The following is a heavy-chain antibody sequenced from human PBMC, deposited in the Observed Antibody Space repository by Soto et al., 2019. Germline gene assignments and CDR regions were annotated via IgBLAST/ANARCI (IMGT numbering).Heavy chain of an antibody. J-gene: IGHJ5*02. V-gene: IGHV1-18*01. CDR1: GDTFTNFG. CDR2: IATYNSNR. CDR3: ARVLRVVVNWFDP. Sequence: HLVQSGPEVKKPGASITVSCKTSGDTFTNFGLSWVRQAPGQGLEWMGWIATYNSNRNYAQKFQGRLILTTDTSTSTAYMELKSLGNDDTAVYYCARVLRVVVNWFDPSGQGTLVTVSS. D-gene: IGHD3-10*01.